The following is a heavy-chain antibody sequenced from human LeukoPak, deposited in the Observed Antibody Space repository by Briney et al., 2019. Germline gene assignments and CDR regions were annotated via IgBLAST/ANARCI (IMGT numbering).Heavy chain of an antibody. CDR1: GGSFSGYY. J-gene: IGHJ6*02. CDR2: INHSGST. V-gene: IGHV4-34*01. CDR3: ARVLARGSEAMYYYYGMDV. Sequence: SETLSLTCAVYGGSFSGYYWSWIRQPPGKGLEWIGEINHSGSTNYNPSLKSRVTISVDTSKNRFSLKLSSVTAADTAVYYCARVLARGSEAMYYYYGMDVWGQGTTVTVSS. D-gene: IGHD3-10*01.